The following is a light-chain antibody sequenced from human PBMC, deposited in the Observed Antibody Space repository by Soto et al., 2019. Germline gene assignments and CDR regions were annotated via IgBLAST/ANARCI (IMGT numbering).Light chain of an antibody. CDR1: QSVTNSF. V-gene: IGKV3-20*01. J-gene: IGKJ1*01. Sequence: EIELAQSPGTLSLSPGERATLSCRASQSVTNSFLAWYQQKPGQATRLLIYGASRRATGTPDRCSGSGCGAVFPLTISRLEDEDFAVYYYQQYGSSGTFGQGTKVDIK. CDR3: QQYGSSGT. CDR2: GAS.